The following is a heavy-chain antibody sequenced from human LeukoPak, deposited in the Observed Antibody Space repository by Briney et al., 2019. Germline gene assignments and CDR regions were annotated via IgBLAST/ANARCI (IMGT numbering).Heavy chain of an antibody. CDR3: AKAVAWGSIAAAIDY. CDR1: GFTFSSFA. J-gene: IGHJ4*02. Sequence: GGSLSLSCAASGFTFSSFAMSWVRQAPGKGLEWVSVISGSGGSTYYADSVKGRFTISRDNSKNTLYLQMNSLRAEDTAVYYCAKAVAWGSIAAAIDYWGQGTLVTVSS. D-gene: IGHD6-13*01. CDR2: ISGSGGST. V-gene: IGHV3-23*01.